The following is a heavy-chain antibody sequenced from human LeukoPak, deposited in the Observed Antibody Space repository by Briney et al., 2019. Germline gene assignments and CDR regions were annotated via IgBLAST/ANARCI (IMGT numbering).Heavy chain of an antibody. J-gene: IGHJ4*02. CDR1: GFTFDDYA. D-gene: IGHD4-17*01. V-gene: IGHV3-49*03. Sequence: GGSLRLXCSASGFTFDDYAVSWFRQAPGKGLEWVGFIRSKAFGVTPEYAASVRGRFTISRDDSKSIAYLQMNSLKTEDTAVYYCTRNTVTVHFDYWSQGTLVTVSS. CDR2: IRSKAFGVTP. CDR3: TRNTVTVHFDY.